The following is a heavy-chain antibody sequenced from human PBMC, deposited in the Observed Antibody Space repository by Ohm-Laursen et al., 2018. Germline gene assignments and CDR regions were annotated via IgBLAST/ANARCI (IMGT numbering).Heavy chain of an antibody. Sequence: SLRLSCAASGFTFNNYAMTWVRQAPGEGLEWVSSISGSGEGTYYADSAKGRFTISRDNSQNTLYLQMNTLSAEDTAVYYCAKFAGWAFNQLELYHWGQGTLVTVSS. J-gene: IGHJ5*02. CDR3: AKFAGWAFNQLELYH. CDR1: GFTFNNYA. V-gene: IGHV3-23*01. D-gene: IGHD1-7*01. CDR2: ISGSGEGT.